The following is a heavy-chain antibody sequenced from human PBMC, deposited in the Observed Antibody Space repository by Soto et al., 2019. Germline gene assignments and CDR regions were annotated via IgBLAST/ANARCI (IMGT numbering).Heavy chain of an antibody. CDR2: ISYDGYNI. J-gene: IGHJ4*02. CDR1: GFTFSSYA. V-gene: IGHV3-30-3*01. CDR3: AREAEGLDY. Sequence: QVQLVESGGGVVQPARSLRLSCAVSGFTFSSYAMHWVRQAPDKGLEWVAVISYDGYNIFYADSVKGRFTISRDNSKNTLYLQMNSLRDDDTAVYYCAREAEGLDYWGQGALVTVSS.